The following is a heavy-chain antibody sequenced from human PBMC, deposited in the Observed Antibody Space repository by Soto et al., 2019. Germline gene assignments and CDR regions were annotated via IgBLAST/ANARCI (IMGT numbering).Heavy chain of an antibody. D-gene: IGHD3-22*01. CDR2: VYWNDER. CDR3: AHYDSSGYFSHFDS. J-gene: IGHJ4*02. Sequence: QIALQESGPTVVKPTQTLTLTCTFSGFSLTTTGAGVGWIRHAPGKALEWLAMVYWNDERHYRPSLKSRLTITHDTSKNQVVLTMTSMDPVDTDPYCCAHYDSSGYFSHFDSCDQGTLVTVS. CDR1: GFSLTTTGAG. V-gene: IGHV2-5*01.